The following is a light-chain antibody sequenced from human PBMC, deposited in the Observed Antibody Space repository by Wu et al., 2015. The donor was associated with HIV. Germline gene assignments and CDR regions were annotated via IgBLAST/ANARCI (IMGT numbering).Light chain of an antibody. CDR3: QQYSTNPRT. Sequence: DIQMTQSPFTLSTSVGDRVIITCRASQRISRWLAWYQQKPGKAPKLLIYQASSLQSGVPSRFRGSGSGTEFTLTITSVQPDDFASYYCQQYSTNPRTFGRGTKVEIK. V-gene: IGKV1-5*03. CDR1: QRISRW. J-gene: IGKJ1*01. CDR2: QAS.